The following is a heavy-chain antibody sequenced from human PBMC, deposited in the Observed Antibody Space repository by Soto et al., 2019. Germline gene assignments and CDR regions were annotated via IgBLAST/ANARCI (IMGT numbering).Heavy chain of an antibody. V-gene: IGHV3-30*03. CDR1: GFTFSNYG. J-gene: IGHJ1*01. D-gene: IGHD3-16*01. CDR2: ISYDGSNK. CDR3: GSRVPGGRYGAPYFQN. Sequence: PGGSLRLSCAVSGFTFSNYGMHWVRQAPGKGLEWVAVISYDGSNKYYADSEKGRFTISRDNSKNTLYLQMNSLRAEDTAVYYCGSRVPGGRYGAPYFQNWGQGTLVTVSS.